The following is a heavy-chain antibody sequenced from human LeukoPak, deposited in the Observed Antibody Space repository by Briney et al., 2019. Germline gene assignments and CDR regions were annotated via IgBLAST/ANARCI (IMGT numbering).Heavy chain of an antibody. V-gene: IGHV3-49*04. J-gene: IGHJ4*02. D-gene: IGHD6-13*01. CDR2: IRSKAYGGTT. Sequence: PGRSLRLSCTASGFTFGDYAMSWVRQAPGKGLEWVGFIRSKAYGGTTEYAASVKGRFTISRDDSKNIAYLQMNSLKTEDTAVYYCTRDLYSSSWYRDFDYWGQGTLVTVSS. CDR1: GFTFGDYA. CDR3: TRDLYSSSWYRDFDY.